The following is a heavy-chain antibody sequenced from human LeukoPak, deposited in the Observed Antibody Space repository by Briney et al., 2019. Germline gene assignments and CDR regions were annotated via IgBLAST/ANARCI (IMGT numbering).Heavy chain of an antibody. CDR1: GFTFSNVW. J-gene: IGHJ4*02. V-gene: IGHV3-33*08. D-gene: IGHD3-22*01. CDR3: ARARYYDSSGYSDYFDH. Sequence: GGSLRLSCTASGFTFSNVWMNWVRQAPGKGLEWVAVIWYDGSNKYYADSVKGRFTISRDNSKNTLYLQMNSLRGEDTAVYYCARARYYDSSGYSDYFDHWGQGTLVTVSS. CDR2: IWYDGSNK.